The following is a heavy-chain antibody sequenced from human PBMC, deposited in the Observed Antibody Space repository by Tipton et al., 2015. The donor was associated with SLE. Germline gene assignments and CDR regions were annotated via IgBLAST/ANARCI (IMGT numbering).Heavy chain of an antibody. CDR3: ARRAGYSYGYGY. J-gene: IGHJ4*02. Sequence: TLSLTCTVSGGSISSGSDYWSWIRQPAGKGLEWIGEINHSGSTNYNSSLKSRVTISVDTSKNQFSLKLSSVTAADTAVYYCARRAGYSYGYGYWGQGTLVTVSS. V-gene: IGHV4-61*09. CDR2: INHSGST. CDR1: GGSISSGSDY. D-gene: IGHD5-18*01.